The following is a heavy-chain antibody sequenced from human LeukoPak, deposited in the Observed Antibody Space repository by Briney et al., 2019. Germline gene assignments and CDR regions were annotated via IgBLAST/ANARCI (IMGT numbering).Heavy chain of an antibody. CDR3: AREGGFYRPLDY. J-gene: IGHJ4*02. D-gene: IGHD3-3*01. Sequence: SETLSLTCGVSGGSVISTNWWTWVRQPPGKGLEWIGEVHLDGRTNYNPSLESRLTISVDLSENHVSLKLTSVTAADTAVYYCAREGGFYRPLDYSGQGTLATVSS. CDR1: GGSVISTNW. V-gene: IGHV4-4*02. CDR2: VHLDGRT.